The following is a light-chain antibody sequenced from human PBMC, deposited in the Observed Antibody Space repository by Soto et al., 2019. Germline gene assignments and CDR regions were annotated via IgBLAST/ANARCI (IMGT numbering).Light chain of an antibody. Sequence: DIQMTQSPSSLYASVGDRVTLTCRASQTITNYLNWYQQQSGKDPKLLIYATDTLQSGVPSRFSGSGSGTDYTLTISSLQPEDFATYYCQQSYSTPQTFGQWTKVDIK. CDR2: ATD. V-gene: IGKV1-39*01. CDR1: QTITNY. J-gene: IGKJ1*01. CDR3: QQSYSTPQT.